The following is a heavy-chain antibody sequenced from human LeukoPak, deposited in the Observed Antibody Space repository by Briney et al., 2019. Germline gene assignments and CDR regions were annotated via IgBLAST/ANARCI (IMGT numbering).Heavy chain of an antibody. V-gene: IGHV3-21*01. J-gene: IGHJ3*02. CDR2: ISSSSSPI. CDR1: GFTFTNAW. CDR3: ARGGAGATRDDTFDI. D-gene: IGHD1-26*01. Sequence: GGSLRLSCAVSGFTFTNAWMSWVRQAPGKGLEWVSSISSSSSPIFYADSVKGRFTISRDNAKNSLYLQMNSLRAEDTALYYCARGGAGATRDDTFDIWGQGTMVTVSS.